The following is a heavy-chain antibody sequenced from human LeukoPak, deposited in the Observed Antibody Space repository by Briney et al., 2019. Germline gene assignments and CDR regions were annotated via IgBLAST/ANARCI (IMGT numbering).Heavy chain of an antibody. D-gene: IGHD2-2*02. CDR2: IYTSGST. Sequence: PSETLSLTCTVSGGSISSYYLSWIRQPAGKGLEWIGRIYTSGSTNYNPSLKSRVTMSVDTSKNQFSLKLSSVTAADTAVYYCARGYCSSTSCYRAPFDLWGRGTLVTVSS. CDR3: ARGYCSSTSCYRAPFDL. CDR1: GGSISSYY. J-gene: IGHJ2*01. V-gene: IGHV4-4*07.